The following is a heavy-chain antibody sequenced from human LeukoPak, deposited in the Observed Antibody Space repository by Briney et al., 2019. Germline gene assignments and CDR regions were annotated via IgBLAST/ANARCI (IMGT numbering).Heavy chain of an antibody. J-gene: IGHJ3*02. V-gene: IGHV2-5*01. CDR3: ANRLVVDDAFDI. D-gene: IGHD2-21*01. Sequence: SGPTLVKPTQTLTLTCTFSGFSLSTSGVGVGWIRQPPGKALEWLALIYWNDDKRYSPSLKSRLTITKDTSKNQVVLTMTNMDPVDTATYYCANRLVVDDAFDIWGQGTMVTVSS. CDR1: GFSLSTSGVG. CDR2: IYWNDDK.